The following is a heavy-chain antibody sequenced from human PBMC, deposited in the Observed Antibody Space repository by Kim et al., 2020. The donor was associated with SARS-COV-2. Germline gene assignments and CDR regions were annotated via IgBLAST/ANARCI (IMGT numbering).Heavy chain of an antibody. CDR3: ARGVPIAAAEDYYYGMDV. D-gene: IGHD6-13*01. Sequence: SVKVSCKASGGTFSSYAISWVRQAPGQGLEWMGGIIPIFGTANYAQKFQGRVTITADESTSTAYMELSSLRSEDTAVYYCARGVPIAAAEDYYYGMDVWGQGTTVTVSS. V-gene: IGHV1-69*13. J-gene: IGHJ6*02. CDR1: GGTFSSYA. CDR2: IIPIFGTA.